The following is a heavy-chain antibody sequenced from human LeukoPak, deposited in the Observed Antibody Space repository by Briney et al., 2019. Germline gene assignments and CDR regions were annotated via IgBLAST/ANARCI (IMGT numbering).Heavy chain of an antibody. CDR1: GYTFTSYA. CDR3: ARSGVWFGEFHRAGNWFDP. CDR2: INTNTGNP. V-gene: IGHV7-4-1*02. D-gene: IGHD3-10*01. J-gene: IGHJ5*02. Sequence: ASVKVSCKASGYTFTSYAMNWVRQAPGQGLEWMGWINTNTGNPTYAQGFTGRSVFSLDTSVSTAYLQISSLKAEDTAVYYCARSGVWFGEFHRAGNWFDPWGQGTLVTVSS.